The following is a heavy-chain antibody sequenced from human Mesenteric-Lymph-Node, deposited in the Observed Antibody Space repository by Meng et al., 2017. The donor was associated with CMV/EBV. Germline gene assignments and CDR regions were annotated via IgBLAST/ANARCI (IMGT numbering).Heavy chain of an antibody. CDR1: W. J-gene: IGHJ5*02. V-gene: IGHV3-74*01. Sequence: WMHWVRQAPGKGLVWVSRINSVGSSTSYADSVKGRFTISRDNSKNTLYLQMNSLRAEDTAVYYCARGPRTKFGELSTDAIGDRGWFDPWGQGTLVTVSS. CDR3: ARGPRTKFGELSTDAIGDRGWFDP. CDR2: INSVGSST. D-gene: IGHD3-10*01.